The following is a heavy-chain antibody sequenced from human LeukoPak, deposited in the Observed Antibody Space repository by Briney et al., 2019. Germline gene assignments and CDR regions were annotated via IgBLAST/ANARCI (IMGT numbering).Heavy chain of an antibody. Sequence: ASVKVSCKASGYTFSDYYMHWVRQAPGQGLEWMGVSNPSGGSTRYAQKFQGRVTMTRDMSTSTVDMELSSLRSEDTAVYYCARDGCSSTTNCDENNWFDPCGQGTLVLVSS. V-gene: IGHV1-46*01. CDR3: ARDGCSSTTNCDENNWFDP. D-gene: IGHD2/OR15-2a*01. CDR1: GYTFSDYY. J-gene: IGHJ5*02. CDR2: SNPSGGST.